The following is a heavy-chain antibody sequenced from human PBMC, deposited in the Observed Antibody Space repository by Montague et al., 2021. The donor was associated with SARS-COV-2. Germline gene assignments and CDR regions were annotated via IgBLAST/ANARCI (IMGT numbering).Heavy chain of an antibody. J-gene: IGHJ3*02. CDR1: GFTVSGNY. CDR2: IYSGGST. D-gene: IGHD3-9*01. Sequence: SLRLSCAASGFTVSGNYMSWVRQAPGKGLEWVSVIYSGGSTYYADSVKGRFTISRDNSKNTLYLQMNSLRAEGTAVYYCASEPIHYDILTGYYSTHAFDIWGQGKMVTVSS. V-gene: IGHV3-53*01. CDR3: ASEPIHYDILTGYYSTHAFDI.